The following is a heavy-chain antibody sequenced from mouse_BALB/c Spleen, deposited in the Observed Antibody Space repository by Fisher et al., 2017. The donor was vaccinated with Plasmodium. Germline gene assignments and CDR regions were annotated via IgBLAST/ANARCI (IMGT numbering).Heavy chain of an antibody. Sequence: HKFKGKATLTADKSSSTAYMQLSSPTSEDSAVYYCARDYRAMDYWGQGTSVTVSS. V-gene: IGHV1-69*02. CDR3: ARDYRAMDY. J-gene: IGHJ4*01. D-gene: IGHD2-13*01.